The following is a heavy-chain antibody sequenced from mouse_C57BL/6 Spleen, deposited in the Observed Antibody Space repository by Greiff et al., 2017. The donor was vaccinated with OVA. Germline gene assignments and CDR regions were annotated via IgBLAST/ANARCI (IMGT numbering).Heavy chain of an antibody. CDR1: GYTFTDYY. Sequence: DVKLQESGPVLVKPGASVKMSCKASGYTFTDYYMNWVKQSHGKSLEWIGVINPYNGGTSYNQKFKGKATLTVDKSSSTAYLELNSLTSEDSAVYYCAPRVTGAMDYWGQGTSVTVSS. J-gene: IGHJ4*01. CDR2: INPYNGGT. V-gene: IGHV1-19*01. CDR3: APRVTGAMDY. D-gene: IGHD3-1*01.